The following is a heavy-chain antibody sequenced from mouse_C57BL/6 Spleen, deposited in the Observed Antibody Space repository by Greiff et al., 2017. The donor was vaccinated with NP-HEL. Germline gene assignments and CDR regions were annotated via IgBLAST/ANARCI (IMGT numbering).Heavy chain of an antibody. Sequence: EVQLVESGPGLVKPSQSLSLTCSVTGYSITSGYYWNWIRQFPGNKLEWMGYISYDGSNNYKPSLKNRISITRDTSKNQFFLKLNSVTTEDTATYYCARDSNFGYWGKGTTLTVAS. D-gene: IGHD1-1*01. CDR3: ARDSNFGY. CDR2: ISYDGSN. V-gene: IGHV3-6*01. J-gene: IGHJ2*01. CDR1: GYSITSGYY.